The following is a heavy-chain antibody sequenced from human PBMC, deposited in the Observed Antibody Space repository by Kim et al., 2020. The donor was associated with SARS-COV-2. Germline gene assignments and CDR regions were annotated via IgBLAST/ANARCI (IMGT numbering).Heavy chain of an antibody. CDR2: INHSGST. J-gene: IGHJ4*02. V-gene: IGHV4-34*01. CDR3: ASGRIRGAYRNVIDY. CDR1: GGSFSGYY. Sequence: SETLSLTCAVYGGSFSGYYWSWIRQPPGKGLEWIGEINHSGSTNYNPSLKSRVTISVDTSKNQFSLKLSSVTAADTAVYYCASGRIRGAYRNVIDYWGQGTLVTVSS. D-gene: IGHD3-10*01.